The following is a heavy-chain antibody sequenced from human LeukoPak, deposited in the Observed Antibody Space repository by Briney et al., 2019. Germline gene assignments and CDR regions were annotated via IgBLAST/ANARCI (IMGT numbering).Heavy chain of an antibody. Sequence: SETLSLTCIVSGGSITSSDYWWAWIRLPPGRGLEWIGSIYYSGSTYYNPPLKSRATISVDTSKNQFSLKLSSVTAADAAVYFCARRSSSWYYFEDWGQGTLVTVSS. J-gene: IGHJ4*02. CDR2: IYYSGST. V-gene: IGHV4-39*07. CDR3: ARRSSSWYYFED. CDR1: GGSITSSDYW. D-gene: IGHD6-13*01.